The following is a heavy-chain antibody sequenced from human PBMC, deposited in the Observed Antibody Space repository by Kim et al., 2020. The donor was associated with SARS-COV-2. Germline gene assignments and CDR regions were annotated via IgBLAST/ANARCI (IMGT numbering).Heavy chain of an antibody. V-gene: IGHV3-23*05. Sequence: GGSLRLSCAASGFSFSVYGMTWVRQAPGKGLEWVSSLSSDGKIYYADSVRGRFTISRDNSKSMLYLQMHSLKAQYTAVYYCGDYHGPGRHYSYCGQVTL. D-gene: IGHD3-10*01. CDR3: GDYHGPGRHYSY. J-gene: IGHJ4*02. CDR1: GFSFSVYG. CDR2: LSSDGKI.